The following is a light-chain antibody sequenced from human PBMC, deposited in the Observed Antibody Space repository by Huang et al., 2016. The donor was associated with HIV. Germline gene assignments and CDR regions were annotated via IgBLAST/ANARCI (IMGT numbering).Light chain of an antibody. CDR3: QQYGSSPLT. CDR2: GAS. J-gene: IGKJ4*01. CDR1: QSVMSSS. V-gene: IGKV3-20*01. Sequence: EIELTQSPGTLSLSPGERTTRSCRDSQSVMSSSLAWYHQKPGQSPRRLIFGASNRATAIPDRFSGSGSATDFTLTSSRLEPEDFAVYYCQQYGSSPLTFGGGTKVEIK.